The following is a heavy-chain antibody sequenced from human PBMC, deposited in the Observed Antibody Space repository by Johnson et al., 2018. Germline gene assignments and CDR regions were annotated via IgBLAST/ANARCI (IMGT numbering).Heavy chain of an antibody. CDR3: AKDLPKNDYDSSSGYGLLGYFDD. D-gene: IGHD3-22*01. Sequence: VQLQESGGGLVRPGGSLRLSCAASGFTFNNYAMNWVRQAPGKGLEWVSGISGSGGITYYADSVKGRFTISRDNSKNTLYLEIHSLRAEGTAVYYCAKDLPKNDYDSSSGYGLLGYFDDWGQGTLVTVSS. J-gene: IGHJ4*02. CDR1: GFTFNNYA. V-gene: IGHV3-23*01. CDR2: ISGSGGIT.